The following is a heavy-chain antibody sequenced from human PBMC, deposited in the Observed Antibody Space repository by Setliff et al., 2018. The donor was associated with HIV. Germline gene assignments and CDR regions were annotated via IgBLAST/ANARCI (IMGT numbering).Heavy chain of an antibody. CDR1: GYTFTNFA. J-gene: IGHJ3*02. CDR3: ARIRAGALLNAFDI. V-gene: IGHV1-18*01. CDR2: ISAYSDDT. Sequence: ASVKVSCKASGYTFTNFAISWVRQAPGQGLEWMGWISAYSDDTYYAQSLQGRVTMTTDTTSSTSYMELRSLRSDDTAMYYCARIRAGALLNAFDIWGQGTMVTVSS. D-gene: IGHD1-26*01.